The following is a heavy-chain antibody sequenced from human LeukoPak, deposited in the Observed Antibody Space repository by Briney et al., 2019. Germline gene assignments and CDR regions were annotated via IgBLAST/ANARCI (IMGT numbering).Heavy chain of an antibody. D-gene: IGHD2-15*01. CDR2: IYYSGST. CDR1: GGSVSSGSYY. V-gene: IGHV4-61*01. CDR3: ARGGRGVDY. Sequence: PSETLSLTCTVSGGSVSSGSYYWSWIRQPPGKGLEWIGYIYYSGSTNYNPSLKSRVTISVDTSKNQFSLKLSSVTAADTAVYYCARGGRGVDYWGQGTLVTVSS. J-gene: IGHJ4*02.